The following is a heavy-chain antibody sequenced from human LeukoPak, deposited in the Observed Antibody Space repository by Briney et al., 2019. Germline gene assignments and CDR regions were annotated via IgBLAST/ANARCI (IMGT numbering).Heavy chain of an antibody. V-gene: IGHV3-33*01. CDR3: ARELEIAVAGTLGY. CDR1: GFIFSNYG. J-gene: IGHJ4*02. D-gene: IGHD6-19*01. CDR2: IWYDGSNE. Sequence: PGGSLRLSCVASGFIFSNYGMHWVRQAPGKGLEWVAVIWYDGSNEYYADSVKGRFTISRDTSKNTLYLQMNSLRAEDTAVYYCARELEIAVAGTLGYWGRGTLVTVSS.